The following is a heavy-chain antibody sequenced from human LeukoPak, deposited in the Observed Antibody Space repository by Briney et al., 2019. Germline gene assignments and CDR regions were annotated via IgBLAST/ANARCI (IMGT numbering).Heavy chain of an antibody. V-gene: IGHV4-34*01. CDR3: ARTVIGYSSSWYYFDY. J-gene: IGHJ4*02. CDR2: INHSGST. Sequence: SETLSLTCAVYGGSFSGYYWSWIRQPPGKGLEWIGEINHSGSTNYNSSLKSRVTISVNTSKNQFSLKLSSVTAADTAVYYCARTVIGYSSSWYYFDYWGQGTLVTVSS. D-gene: IGHD6-13*01. CDR1: GGSFSGYY.